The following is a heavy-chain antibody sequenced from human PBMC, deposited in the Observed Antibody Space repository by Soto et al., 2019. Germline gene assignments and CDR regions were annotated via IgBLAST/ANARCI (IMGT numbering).Heavy chain of an antibody. Sequence: SETLALTCTVSGASISGFYWSWIRKSAGKGLEWIGRIYATGTTDYNPSLKSRVMMSVDTSKKQFSLKLRSVTAADTAVYYCVSDVTKTLRDCFDLWGQGILVTVSS. CDR3: VSDVTKTLRDCFDL. CDR1: GASISGFY. D-gene: IGHD1-1*01. CDR2: IYATGTT. J-gene: IGHJ5*02. V-gene: IGHV4-4*07.